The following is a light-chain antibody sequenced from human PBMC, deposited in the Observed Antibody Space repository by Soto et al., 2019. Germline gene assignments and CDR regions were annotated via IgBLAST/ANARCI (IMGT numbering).Light chain of an antibody. CDR1: QSVSSY. CDR2: DAS. Sequence: EIVMTQSPATLSVTPGERATLSCRASQSVSSYLVWYQQKPGQAPRLLIYDASNRATGIPARFSGSGSGTDFTLTISSLEPEDFADYYCQQRSNWPLTFGGGTKVEIK. V-gene: IGKV3-11*01. CDR3: QQRSNWPLT. J-gene: IGKJ4*01.